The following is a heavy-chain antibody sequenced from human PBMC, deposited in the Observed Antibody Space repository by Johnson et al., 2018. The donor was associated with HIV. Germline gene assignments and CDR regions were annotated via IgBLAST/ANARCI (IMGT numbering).Heavy chain of an antibody. Sequence: VQLVESGGGLVKPGGSLRLSCAASGFTFSDYYMSWVRQAPGKGLEWVANIKQDGSEKYYVDSVKGRFTISRDNAKNSLYLQMNSLRAEDTAVYYCARGDYYATRGSFSDAFDVWGQGTMVTVSS. CDR2: IKQDGSEK. J-gene: IGHJ3*01. CDR1: GFTFSDYY. CDR3: ARGDYYATRGSFSDAFDV. V-gene: IGHV3-7*05. D-gene: IGHD3-22*01.